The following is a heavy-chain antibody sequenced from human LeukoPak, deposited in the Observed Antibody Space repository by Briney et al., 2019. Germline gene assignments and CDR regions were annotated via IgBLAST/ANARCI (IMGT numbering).Heavy chain of an antibody. CDR2: INRSGST. J-gene: IGHJ4*02. CDR3: ARGGFYCGDDCYVDY. D-gene: IGHD2-21*02. CDR1: GGSLSYYY. V-gene: IGHV4-34*01. Sequence: SETLSLTCAVYGGSLSYYYWSWIRQSPEKGLEWIGEINRSGSTNYNPSLKSRVSISVDTSKNQFSLKLSSVTVADTAIYYCARGGFYCGDDCYVDYWGQGALVTVSS.